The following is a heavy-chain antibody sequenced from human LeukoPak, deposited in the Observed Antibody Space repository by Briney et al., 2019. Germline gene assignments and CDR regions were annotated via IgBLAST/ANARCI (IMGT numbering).Heavy chain of an antibody. J-gene: IGHJ6*02. CDR1: GGSISSGGYY. V-gene: IGHV4-31*03. D-gene: IGHD3-3*01. CDR2: IYYSGST. Sequence: SQTLSLTCTVSGGSISSGGYYWSWIRQHPGKGLEWIGYIYYSGSTYYNPSLKSRVTISVDTSKNQFSLKLSSVTAADTAAYYCARDRYYDFWSGPYYYYGMDVWGQGTTVTVSS. CDR3: ARDRYYDFWSGPYYYYGMDV.